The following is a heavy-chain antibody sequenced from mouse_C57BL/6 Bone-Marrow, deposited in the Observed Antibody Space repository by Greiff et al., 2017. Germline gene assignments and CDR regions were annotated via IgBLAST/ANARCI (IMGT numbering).Heavy chain of an antibody. CDR1: GYTFTSYW. V-gene: IGHV1-69*01. J-gene: IGHJ4*01. Sequence: QVHVKQPGAELVMPGASVKLSCKASGYTFTSYWMHWVKQRPGQGLEWIGEIDPSDSYTNYNQKFKGKSTLTVDKSSSTAYMQLSSLTSEDSAVYYCARGRLYDGYYYYAMDYWGQGTSVTVSS. CDR3: ARGRLYDGYYYYAMDY. CDR2: IDPSDSYT. D-gene: IGHD2-3*01.